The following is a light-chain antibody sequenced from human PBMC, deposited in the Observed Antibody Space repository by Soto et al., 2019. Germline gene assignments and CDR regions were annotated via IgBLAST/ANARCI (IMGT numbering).Light chain of an antibody. Sequence: YELTQPPSVSVSPGQTASITCSGDKLGDKYACWYQQKPGQSPVLVIYEDRKRPSGIPERFSGSNSGNTATLTISGTQAMDEADYYCQAWDNSTPVVFGGGTKLTVL. J-gene: IGLJ2*01. V-gene: IGLV3-1*01. CDR1: KLGDKY. CDR3: QAWDNSTPVV. CDR2: EDR.